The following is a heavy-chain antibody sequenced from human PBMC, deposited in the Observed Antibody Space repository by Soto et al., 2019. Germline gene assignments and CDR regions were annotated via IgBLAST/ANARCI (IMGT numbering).Heavy chain of an antibody. J-gene: IGHJ4*02. Sequence: VASVKVSCKVSGGSFHSSAINWLRQAPGQGLEWMGGITPISDSANYAQNFQGRVTITADVYTTTAYMEVNSLTSEDTAVFYCAFVPHSNPQLTRYWGQAPLVTVSS. CDR3: AFVPHSNPQLTRY. CDR1: GGSFHSSA. V-gene: IGHV1-69*13. D-gene: IGHD2-2*01. CDR2: ITPISDSA.